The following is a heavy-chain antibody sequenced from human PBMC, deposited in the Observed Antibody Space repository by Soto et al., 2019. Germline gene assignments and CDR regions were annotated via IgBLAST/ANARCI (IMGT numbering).Heavy chain of an antibody. CDR2: IIPIFGTA. CDR3: ARDPVGGELTGNYYGMDV. D-gene: IGHD1-7*01. J-gene: IGHJ6*02. V-gene: IGHV1-69*01. Sequence: QVPLVQSGAEVKKPGSSVKVSCKASGGTFSSYAISWVRQAPGQGLEWMGGIIPIFGTANYAQKFQGRVTITADESTSTAYMELSSLRSEDTAVYYCARDPVGGELTGNYYGMDVWGQGTTVTVSS. CDR1: GGTFSSYA.